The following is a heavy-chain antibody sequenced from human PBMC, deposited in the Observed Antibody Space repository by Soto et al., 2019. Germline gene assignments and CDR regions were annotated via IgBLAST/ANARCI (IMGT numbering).Heavy chain of an antibody. CDR2: IYWDDDK. Sequence: QITLKESGPPLVKPTQTLTLTCTFSGLSLSTTGVGVGWIRQPPVKALEWLALIYWDDDKRYSPSLKSRLTITKDTSKNQVVLTMTNIDPVDTATYYCVQSRCGGDCLQSYSSHSYYGLDVWGQGTTVTVSS. J-gene: IGHJ6*02. CDR1: GLSLSTTGVG. CDR3: VQSRCGGDCLQSYSSHSYYGLDV. V-gene: IGHV2-5*02. D-gene: IGHD2-21*02.